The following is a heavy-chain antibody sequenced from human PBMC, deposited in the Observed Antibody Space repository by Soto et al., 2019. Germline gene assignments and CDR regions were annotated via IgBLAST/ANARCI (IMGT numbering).Heavy chain of an antibody. D-gene: IGHD6-6*01. CDR2: IYHSGST. Sequence: QVQLQESGPGLVKPSGTLSLTCAVSGGSFSRQNWWSGAPHPPGKGLEWMGEIYHSGSTNNNPSLKSRVTISVDKSKSQFSLKLSSVTAADAAVYYCARNRGYSSSSRGPYYYGMDVWGQGTTVTVSS. CDR3: ARNRGYSSSSRGPYYYGMDV. J-gene: IGHJ6*02. V-gene: IGHV4-4*02. CDR1: GGSFSRQNW.